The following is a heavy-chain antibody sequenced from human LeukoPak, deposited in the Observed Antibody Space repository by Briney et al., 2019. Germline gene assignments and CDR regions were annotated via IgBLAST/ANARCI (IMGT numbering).Heavy chain of an antibody. V-gene: IGHV3-33*01. CDR3: AGGLVVVPAAMRQYYYYYYGMDV. CDR2: IWYDGSNK. D-gene: IGHD2-2*01. CDR1: GFTFSSYG. J-gene: IGHJ6*02. Sequence: GGSLRLSCAASGFTFSSYGMNWVRQAPGKGLEWVAVIWYDGSNKYYADPVKGRFTISRDNSKNTLYLQMNSLRAEDTAVYYCAGGLVVVPAAMRQYYYYYYGMDVWGQGPTVTVSS.